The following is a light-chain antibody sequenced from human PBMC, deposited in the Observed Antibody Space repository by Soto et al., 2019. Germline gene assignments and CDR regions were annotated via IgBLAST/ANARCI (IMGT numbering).Light chain of an antibody. CDR2: DAS. Sequence: EIVLTQSPGTLSLSPGERATLSCRASQIISNSYLAWYQQKPGQAPRLLIYDASSRATGIPDRFSGSGSGTDFTLTISRLEPEDFAVYYCQHSSTSLLTFGGGTKVEIK. J-gene: IGKJ4*01. CDR3: QHSSTSLLT. CDR1: QIISNSY. V-gene: IGKV3-20*01.